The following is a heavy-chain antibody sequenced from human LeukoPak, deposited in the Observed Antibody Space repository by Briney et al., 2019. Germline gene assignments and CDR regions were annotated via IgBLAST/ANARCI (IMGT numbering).Heavy chain of an antibody. V-gene: IGHV3-33*01. D-gene: IGHD2-2*01. J-gene: IGHJ6*02. CDR1: GFTFSSYG. CDR3: ARDLLEVVVVPAAIIRPTPTDFGMDV. CDR2: IWYDGSNK. Sequence: GGSLRLSCAASGFTFSSYGMHWARQAPGKGLEWVAVIWYDGSNKYYADSVKGRFTISRDNSKNTLYLQMNSLRAEDTAVYYCARDLLEVVVVPAAIIRPTPTDFGMDVWGQGTTVTVSS.